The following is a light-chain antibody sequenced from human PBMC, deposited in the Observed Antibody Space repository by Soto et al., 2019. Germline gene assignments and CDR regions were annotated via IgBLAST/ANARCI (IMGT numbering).Light chain of an antibody. Sequence: QPVLTQSPSASASLGVSVKLTFTLSSGHSTYAIAWHQQQPDRGPRYLMTLNSDGSHTKADGIPYRFSGSSSGAARYLTITSLQSEDEADYYCQTWDTGTVVFGGGTKVTVL. V-gene: IGLV4-69*01. CDR1: SGHSTYA. CDR2: LNSDGSH. J-gene: IGLJ2*01. CDR3: QTWDTGTVV.